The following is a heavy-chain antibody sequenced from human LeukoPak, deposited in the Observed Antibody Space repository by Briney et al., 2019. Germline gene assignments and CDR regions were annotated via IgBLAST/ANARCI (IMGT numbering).Heavy chain of an antibody. CDR2: ISYDGSNK. CDR3: ARGPIRVATIGYFDY. J-gene: IGHJ4*02. Sequence: GGSLRLACAAYGFTFSSYAMHWVRQAPGKVLEWVAVISYDGSNKYYADSVKGRFTISRDNSKNTLYLQMNSLRAEDTAVYYCARGPIRVATIGYFDYWGQGTLVTVSS. D-gene: IGHD5-12*01. V-gene: IGHV3-30-3*01. CDR1: GFTFSSYA.